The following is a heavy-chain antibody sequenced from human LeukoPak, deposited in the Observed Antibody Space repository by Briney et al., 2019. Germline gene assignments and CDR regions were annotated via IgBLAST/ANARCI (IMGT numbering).Heavy chain of an antibody. D-gene: IGHD5-18*01. Sequence: SVKVSCKASGGTFSSYAISWVRQAPGQGLEWMGRIIPILGIANYAQKFQGRVTITADKSTSTAYMELSSLRSEDTAVYYCATTLFQIIQLWPFDYWGQGTLVTVSS. CDR3: ATTLFQIIQLWPFDY. CDR1: GGTFSSYA. J-gene: IGHJ4*02. CDR2: IIPILGIA. V-gene: IGHV1-69*04.